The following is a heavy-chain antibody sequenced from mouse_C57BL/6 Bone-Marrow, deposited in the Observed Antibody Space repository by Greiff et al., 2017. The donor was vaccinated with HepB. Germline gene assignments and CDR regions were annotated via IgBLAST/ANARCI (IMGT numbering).Heavy chain of an antibody. CDR1: GFTFSSYA. D-gene: IGHD1-1*01. CDR2: ISDGGSYT. Sequence: EVHLVESGGGLVKPGGSLKLSCAASGFTFSSYAMSWVRQTPEKRLEWVATISDGGSYTYYPDNVKGRFTISRDNAKNNLYLQMSHLKSEDTAMYYCARDNYGYAYWGQGTLVTVSA. CDR3: ARDNYGYAY. V-gene: IGHV5-4*01. J-gene: IGHJ3*01.